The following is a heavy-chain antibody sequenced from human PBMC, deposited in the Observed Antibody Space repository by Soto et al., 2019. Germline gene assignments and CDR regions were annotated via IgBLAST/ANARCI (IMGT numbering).Heavy chain of an antibody. CDR1: GFTFSSYA. J-gene: IGHJ4*02. CDR2: ISSNGGNT. D-gene: IGHD6-19*01. Sequence: AGGSLRLSCAASGFTFSSYAMHWVRQAPGKGLEYVSVISSNGGNTGYAQKFQGRVTMTRNTSIGTAYMELSSLRSEDTAVYYCASAIAVASTGFDYWGQGTLVTVSS. V-gene: IGHV3-64*04. CDR3: ASAIAVASTGFDY.